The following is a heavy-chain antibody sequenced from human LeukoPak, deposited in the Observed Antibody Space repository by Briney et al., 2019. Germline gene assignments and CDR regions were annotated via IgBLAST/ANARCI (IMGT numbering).Heavy chain of an antibody. V-gene: IGHV1-2*02. CDR3: ARGFQYSSSWSQPPGYFQH. Sequence: ASVKVSCKASGYTFTGYYMHWVRQAPGQGLEWMGWINPNSGGTNYAQKFQGRVTMTRDTSISTAYMELSRLRSDDTAVYYCARGFQYSSSWSQPPGYFQHWGQGTLVTVSS. J-gene: IGHJ1*01. CDR2: INPNSGGT. D-gene: IGHD6-13*01. CDR1: GYTFTGYY.